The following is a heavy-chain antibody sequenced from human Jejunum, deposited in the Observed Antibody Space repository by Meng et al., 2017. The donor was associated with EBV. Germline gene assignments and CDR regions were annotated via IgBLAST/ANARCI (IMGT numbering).Heavy chain of an antibody. D-gene: IGHD3-22*01. CDR2: IIHSGST. Sequence: QVQVKRGGAGLVNPSGTRLLTCAVYGGSFSGYYWNWIRQPPGKGLEWIGKIIHSGSTNYNPSLKSRVTISVDTSKNQFSLKLTSVTPADTAVYYCARDFSSGYFAYWGQGTLVTVSS. CDR1: GGSFSGYY. V-gene: IGHV4-34*12. J-gene: IGHJ4*02. CDR3: ARDFSSGYFAY.